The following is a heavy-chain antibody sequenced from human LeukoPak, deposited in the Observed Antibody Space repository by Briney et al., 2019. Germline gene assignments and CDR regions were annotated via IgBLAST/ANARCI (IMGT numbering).Heavy chain of an antibody. Sequence: GGSLRLSCAGSGFTFSNFAVNWVRQAPGQGLEWVSIISGSGDTTHYTDSVKGRFTISRDNAKNSLYLQMNRLRAEDTAVYYCARDGILTTVTTVDYWGQGTLVTVSS. CDR1: GFTFSNFA. CDR2: ISGSGDTT. V-gene: IGHV3-21*01. CDR3: ARDGILTTVTTVDY. D-gene: IGHD4-17*01. J-gene: IGHJ4*02.